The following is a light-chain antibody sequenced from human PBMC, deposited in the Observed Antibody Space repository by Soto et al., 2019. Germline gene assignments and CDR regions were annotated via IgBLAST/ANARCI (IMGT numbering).Light chain of an antibody. CDR3: SSYTSSSTWV. J-gene: IGLJ3*02. CDR1: SSDIGSYDY. CDR2: GVT. V-gene: IGLV2-14*01. Sequence: QSVLTQPASVSGSPGQSITISCTGTSSDIGSYDYVSWYQQHPGKAPKLMIYGVTNRPSGLSNRFSGSKSGNTASLAISGLQAEDEADYYCSSYTSSSTWVFGGGSKLTVL.